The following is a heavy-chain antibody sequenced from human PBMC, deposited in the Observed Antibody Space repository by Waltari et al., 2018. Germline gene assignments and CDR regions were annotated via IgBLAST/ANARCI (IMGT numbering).Heavy chain of an antibody. V-gene: IGHV4-59*11. CDR2: IYYNGAT. CDR3: ARDRVVPADEPDYYGLDV. Sequence: QVHLQESGPGQVKPSETLSLTCDVSRGSLRSHSWSWIRRPPGKGLEWICYIYYNGATNYNPSLMSRVTISVDTAKNQFSLKLSSVTAADTAVYYCARDRVVPADEPDYYGLDVWGQGTTVTVSS. CDR1: RGSLRSHS. J-gene: IGHJ6*02. D-gene: IGHD2-2*01.